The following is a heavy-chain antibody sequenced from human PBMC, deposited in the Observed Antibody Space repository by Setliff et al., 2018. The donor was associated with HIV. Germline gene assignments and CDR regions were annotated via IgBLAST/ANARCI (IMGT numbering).Heavy chain of an antibody. Sequence: GGSLRLSCATSGFAFSNYIMHWVRRAPGKGLEWLAVTSFRGTSEYYAGSVKGRFTISTDNSRGTMYLQMDSLRPEDTAVYYCARETPDYNDSPCGFDFWGQGTMVTVSS. CDR1: GFAFSNYI. CDR2: TSFRGTSE. D-gene: IGHD4-17*01. V-gene: IGHV3-30*04. CDR3: ARETPDYNDSPCGFDF. J-gene: IGHJ3*01.